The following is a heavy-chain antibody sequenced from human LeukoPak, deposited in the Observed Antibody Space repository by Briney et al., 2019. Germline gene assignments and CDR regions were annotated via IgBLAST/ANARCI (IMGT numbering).Heavy chain of an antibody. D-gene: IGHD3-3*01. Sequence: KPSETLSLTCTVSGGSISSYYWSWIRQPPGKGLEWIGYIYYSGSTNYNPSLKSRVTISVDTSKNQFSLKLSSVTAADTAVYYCARVSDYDFWSGPLGTIGDPYFDYWGQGTLVTVSS. CDR3: ARVSDYDFWSGPLGTIGDPYFDY. CDR1: GGSISSYY. V-gene: IGHV4-59*01. J-gene: IGHJ4*02. CDR2: IYYSGST.